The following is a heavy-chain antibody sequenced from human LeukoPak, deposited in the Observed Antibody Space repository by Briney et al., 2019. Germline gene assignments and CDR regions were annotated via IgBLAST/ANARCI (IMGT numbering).Heavy chain of an antibody. CDR1: GGSINSGSYF. CDR3: ARSNSGSYRELDY. D-gene: IGHD1-26*01. CDR2: IYTSGIT. V-gene: IGHV4-61*02. Sequence: PSETLSLTCTVSGGSINSGSYFWSWIRQPAGKGLEWIGRIYTSGITNYNSSLMSLAIISIDTSKNQFSLKLSSVTAADTAVYYCARSNSGSYRELDYWGQGALVTVSS. J-gene: IGHJ4*02.